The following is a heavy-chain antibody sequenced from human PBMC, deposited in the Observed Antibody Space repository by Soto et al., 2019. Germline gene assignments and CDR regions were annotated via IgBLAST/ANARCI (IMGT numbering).Heavy chain of an antibody. CDR1: GYTFTGYY. D-gene: IGHD1-7*01. CDR2: INPNSGGT. J-gene: IGHJ6*02. CDR3: ARRTGTTRRCYYYGMDV. V-gene: IGHV1-2*02. Sequence: GASVKVSCKASGYTFTGYYMHWVRQAPGQGLEWMGWINPNSGGTNYAQKFQGRVTMTRDTSISTAYMELSRLRSDDTAVYYCARRTGTTRRCYYYGMDVWGQGTTVTVSS.